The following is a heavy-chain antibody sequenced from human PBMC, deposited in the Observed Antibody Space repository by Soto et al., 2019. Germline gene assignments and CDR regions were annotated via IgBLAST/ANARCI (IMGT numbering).Heavy chain of an antibody. D-gene: IGHD3-10*01. CDR2: IYYSGN. CDR1: GGSISNFH. J-gene: IGHJ4*02. V-gene: IGHV4-59*01. Sequence: SETLSLTGNVSGGSISNFHSSWIRQPPGKGLEWIGYIYYSGNYYNPSLTSRVSMSLDKSKNQFSLHLKSVTASDTALYFCALGGYNYGRPFDFCGQRNRVALS. CDR3: ALGGYNYGRPFDF.